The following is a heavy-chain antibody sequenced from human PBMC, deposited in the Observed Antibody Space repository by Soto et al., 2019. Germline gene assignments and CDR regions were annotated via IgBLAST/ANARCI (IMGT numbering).Heavy chain of an antibody. CDR3: ARSSVRGWSY. CDR1: GGSFSGYY. D-gene: IGHD3-10*02. V-gene: IGHV4-34*01. CDR2: ITHSGST. Sequence: SETLSLTCAVYGGSFSGYYWTWIRQPPGKGLEWIGEITHSGSTNYNPSLKSRVTISVDTSKNQFSLNLNSVTAADTAVYYCARSSVRGWSYWGQGTLVT. J-gene: IGHJ4*02.